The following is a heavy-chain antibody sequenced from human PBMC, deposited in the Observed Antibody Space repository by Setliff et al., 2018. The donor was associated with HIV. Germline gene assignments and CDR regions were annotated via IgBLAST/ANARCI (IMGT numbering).Heavy chain of an antibody. CDR3: AVHYSDSSGYDY. Sequence: GGSLRLSCAASGFTFGSQGMHWVRQAPGKGLVWVSRISPDGSVRNYAGSVKARFTISRDNAKNSRYLQMTSLRAEDTAVYYCAVHYSDSSGYDYWGQGTLVTVSS. D-gene: IGHD3-22*01. V-gene: IGHV3-74*01. J-gene: IGHJ4*02. CDR2: ISPDGSVR. CDR1: GFTFGSQG.